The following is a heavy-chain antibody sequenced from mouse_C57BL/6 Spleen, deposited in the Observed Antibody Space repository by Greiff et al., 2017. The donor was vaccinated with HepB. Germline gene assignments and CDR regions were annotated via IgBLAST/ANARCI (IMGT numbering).Heavy chain of an antibody. D-gene: IGHD1-1*01. Sequence: QVQLQQSGAELVRPGASVTLSCKASGYTFTDYEMHWVKQTPVHGLEWIGAIDPETGGTAYNQKFKGKAILTADNSSSTAYMELRSLTSEDSAVYYCTRRQILRYRYFDVWGTGTTVTVSS. V-gene: IGHV1-15*01. J-gene: IGHJ1*03. CDR2: IDPETGGT. CDR3: TRRQILRYRYFDV. CDR1: GYTFTDYE.